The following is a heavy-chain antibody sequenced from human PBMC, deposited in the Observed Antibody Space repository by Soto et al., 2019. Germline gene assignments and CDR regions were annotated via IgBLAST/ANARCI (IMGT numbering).Heavy chain of an antibody. J-gene: IGHJ4*02. Sequence: QITLKESGPTLVRPTQTLTLTCAFSGFSLSTSGVGVGWIRQPPGKALEWLAVIYWDDSKHYSPSLRSRLTIPKDTSKTQVVLTMTNMHPMDTGTYYCAHKGPEDWPLDYWGQGTLVTVSS. CDR1: GFSLSTSGVG. V-gene: IGHV2-5*02. CDR2: IYWDDSK. CDR3: AHKGPEDWPLDY. D-gene: IGHD3-9*01.